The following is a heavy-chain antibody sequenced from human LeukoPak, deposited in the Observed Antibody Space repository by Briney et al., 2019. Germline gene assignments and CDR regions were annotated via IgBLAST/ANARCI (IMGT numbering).Heavy chain of an antibody. Sequence: GGSLRLSCTASGFIFRSYSMSWVRQAPGKGLEWVSSISSSSTYIYYADSVQGRCTISRDNAKNSLSLQMNSLRAEDTAVYFCAREMYGAYGFDYWGQGTLVTVSS. D-gene: IGHD4-17*01. CDR1: GFIFRSYS. CDR2: ISSSSTYI. V-gene: IGHV3-21*01. CDR3: AREMYGAYGFDY. J-gene: IGHJ4*02.